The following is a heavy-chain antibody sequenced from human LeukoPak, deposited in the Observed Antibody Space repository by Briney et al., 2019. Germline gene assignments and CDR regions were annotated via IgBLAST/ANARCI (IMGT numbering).Heavy chain of an antibody. V-gene: IGHV3-74*03. J-gene: IGHJ6*02. CDR2: IKSDGGST. CDR1: GVSFSTHW. Sequence: GGSLRLPCAASGVSFSTHWMHWVRQAPGKGLVWVSRIKSDGGSTTYADSVEGRFTISRDNAKNTLYLQMNSLRAEDTAVYYCARDRFYGMDVWGQGTTVTVSS. CDR3: ARDRFYGMDV.